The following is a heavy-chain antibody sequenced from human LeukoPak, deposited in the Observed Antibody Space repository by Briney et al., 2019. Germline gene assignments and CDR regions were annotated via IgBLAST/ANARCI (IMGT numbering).Heavy chain of an antibody. J-gene: IGHJ4*02. CDR2: ISGSGGST. V-gene: IGHV3-23*01. CDR1: GFTFSSYA. CDR3: AKRGSSGYYPFDY. Sequence: GGSLRLSCAASGFTFSSYAMSWVRQAPGKGLEWVSAISGSGGSTYYADSVKGRFTTSRDNSKNTLYLQMNSLRAEDTAVYYCAKRGSSGYYPFDYWGQGTLVTVSS. D-gene: IGHD3-22*01.